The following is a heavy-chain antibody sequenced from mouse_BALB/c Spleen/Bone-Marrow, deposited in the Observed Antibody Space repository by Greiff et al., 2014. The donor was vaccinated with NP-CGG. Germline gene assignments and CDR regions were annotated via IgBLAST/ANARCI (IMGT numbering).Heavy chain of an antibody. V-gene: IGHV1-7*01. CDR3: ARDY. Sequence: QVQLQQSGPELAKPGASVKMSCKASVYTFTDTWIHWIKQRPGQGLEWIGYINPSTGYAEYNQNFKDKATLTVDKSSSTAYMQLSSLTSEDSAVYYCARDYWGQGTTLTVSS. CDR1: VYTFTDTW. J-gene: IGHJ2*01. CDR2: INPSTGYA.